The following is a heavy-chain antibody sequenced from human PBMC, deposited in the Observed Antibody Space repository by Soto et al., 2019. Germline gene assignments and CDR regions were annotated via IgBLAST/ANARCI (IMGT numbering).Heavy chain of an antibody. Sequence: SETLSLTCTVSGGSISSYYWSWIRQPPGKGLEWIGYIYYSGSTNYNPSLKSRVTISVDTSKNQFSLKLSSVTAADTAVYYCARTGATTKNYYYYYYMDVWGKGTTVTVSS. CDR1: GGSISSYY. CDR3: ARTGATTKNYYYYYYMDV. V-gene: IGHV4-59*01. J-gene: IGHJ6*03. CDR2: IYYSGST. D-gene: IGHD5-12*01.